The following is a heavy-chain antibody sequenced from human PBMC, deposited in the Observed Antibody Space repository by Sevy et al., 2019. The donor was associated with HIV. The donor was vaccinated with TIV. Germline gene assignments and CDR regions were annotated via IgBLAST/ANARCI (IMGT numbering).Heavy chain of an antibody. V-gene: IGHV3-30-3*01. D-gene: IGHD3-22*01. J-gene: IGHJ3*02. CDR2: ISYDGSNK. CDR3: ARDRRSNYYDSSGYYPDAFDI. CDR1: GFTFSSYA. Sequence: GGSLRLSCAASGFTFSSYAMHWVRQAPGKGLEWVAVISYDGSNKYYADSVKGRFTISRDNSKNTLYLQMNSLRAEDTAVYYCARDRRSNYYDSSGYYPDAFDIWDQGTMVTVSS.